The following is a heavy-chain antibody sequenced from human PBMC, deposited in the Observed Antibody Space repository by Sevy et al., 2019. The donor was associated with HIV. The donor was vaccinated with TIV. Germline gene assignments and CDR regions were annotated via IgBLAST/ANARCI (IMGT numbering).Heavy chain of an antibody. V-gene: IGHV1-2*02. CDR2: INPNSGGT. Sequence: ASVKVSCKASGYTFTGYYMHWVRQAPGQGLEWMGWINPNSGGTNYAQKFQGRVTMTRDTSISTAYMELSRLRSDDTAVYYCARAPPPVLLWFGELLGFDYWGQRTLVTVSS. D-gene: IGHD3-10*01. CDR3: ARAPPPVLLWFGELLGFDY. CDR1: GYTFTGYY. J-gene: IGHJ4*02.